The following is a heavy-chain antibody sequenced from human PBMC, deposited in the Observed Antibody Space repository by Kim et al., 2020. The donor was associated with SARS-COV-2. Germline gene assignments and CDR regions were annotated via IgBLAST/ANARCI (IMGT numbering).Heavy chain of an antibody. CDR2: IYYSGST. CDR3: SRDDDYGDYSYYYYGMDV. CDR1: GGSISSSSYY. Sequence: SETLSLTCTVSGGSISSSSYYWGWIRQPPGKGLEWIGSIYYSGSTYYNPSLKSRVTISVDTSKNQFSLKLSSVTAADTAVYYCSRDDDYGDYSYYYYGMDVWGQGTTGTVSS. D-gene: IGHD4-17*01. V-gene: IGHV4-39*07. J-gene: IGHJ6*02.